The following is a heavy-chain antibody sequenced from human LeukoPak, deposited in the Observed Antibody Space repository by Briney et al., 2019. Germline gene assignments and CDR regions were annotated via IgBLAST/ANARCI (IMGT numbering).Heavy chain of an antibody. D-gene: IGHD2-2*01. CDR1: GGSFSGYY. CDR3: ARCAPAAMPGAWFDP. CDR2: INHSGST. Sequence: SETLSLTCAVYGGSFSGYYWSWLRQPPGKGLEWIGEINHSGSTNYNPSLKSRVTISVDTSKNQFSLKLSSVTAADSAVYYCARCAPAAMPGAWFDPWGQGTLVTVSS. J-gene: IGHJ5*02. V-gene: IGHV4-34*01.